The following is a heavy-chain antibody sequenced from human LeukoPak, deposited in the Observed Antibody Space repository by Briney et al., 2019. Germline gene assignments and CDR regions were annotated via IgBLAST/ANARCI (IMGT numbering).Heavy chain of an antibody. CDR3: ARDRQWLTTSHFDY. CDR1: GFTFSSDS. V-gene: IGHV3-21*01. J-gene: IGHJ4*02. Sequence: GGSLRLSCAASGFTFSSDSMNWVRQAPGKGLECVSSISSSSSYIYYADSVKGRFTISRDNAKNSLYLQMNSLRAEDTAVYYCARDRQWLTTSHFDYWGQGTLVTVSS. D-gene: IGHD6-19*01. CDR2: ISSSSSYI.